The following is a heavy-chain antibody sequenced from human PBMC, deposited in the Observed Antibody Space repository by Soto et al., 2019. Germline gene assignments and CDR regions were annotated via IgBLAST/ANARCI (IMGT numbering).Heavy chain of an antibody. J-gene: IGHJ4*02. V-gene: IGHV3-23*01. CDR1: GFTFSNYA. D-gene: IGHD4-17*01. CDR2: ISGTGAST. CDR3: AQAVTTDWDSFDY. Sequence: PGRSLRLSCAASGFTFSNYAMSLDRQTPGRGPECFSAISGTGASTYYADSVKGRFTISRDNSKNTLYLQMNSLRAEDTAVYYCAQAVTTDWDSFDYWGQGTLVLVSS.